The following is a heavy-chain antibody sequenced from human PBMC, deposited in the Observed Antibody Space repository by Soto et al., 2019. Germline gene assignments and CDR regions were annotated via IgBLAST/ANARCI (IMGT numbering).Heavy chain of an antibody. Sequence: PXXTLSLNCTVSGASVCEGYWHWFLQPPGKGLEWIGFMYFGGSFNYNPSLTSRVTLSVETSKNQFSMRVTSVTDADTAVYYCARSYYDSTGFAVDPWGQGTLVTVSS. CDR3: ARSYYDSTGFAVDP. V-gene: IGHV4-59*02. CDR2: MYFGGSF. J-gene: IGHJ5*02. D-gene: IGHD3-22*01. CDR1: GASVCEGY.